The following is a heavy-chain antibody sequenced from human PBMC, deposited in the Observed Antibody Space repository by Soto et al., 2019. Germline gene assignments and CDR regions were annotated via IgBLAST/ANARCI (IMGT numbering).Heavy chain of an antibody. Sequence: SETLSLTSAVYGVSCSGYYWSWIRQPPGKGLECIGEVNHRGSPDYNPSLKGRVTISVDTSKNTFSLKLSSVTAADTAMYYCSRGHSWRGIQVANWFDPWGQGTLVTVSS. J-gene: IGHJ5*02. CDR3: SRGHSWRGIQVANWFDP. V-gene: IGHV4-34*01. CDR1: GVSCSGYY. D-gene: IGHD3-16*01. CDR2: VNHRGSP.